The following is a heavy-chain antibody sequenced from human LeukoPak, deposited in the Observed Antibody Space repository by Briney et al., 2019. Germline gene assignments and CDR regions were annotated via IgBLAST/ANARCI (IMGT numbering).Heavy chain of an antibody. D-gene: IGHD3-22*01. CDR1: GFTFSDAW. CDR2: IKSKTDGGTT. V-gene: IGHV3-15*01. Sequence: PGGSLRLSCAASGFTFSDAWMSWVRQAPGKWLEWVGRIKSKTDGGTTDYAAPVKGRFTISRDDSKNTLYLQMNSLKTEDTAVYYCTTDHLRSGYYWEFDYWGQGTLVTVSS. J-gene: IGHJ4*02. CDR3: TTDHLRSGYYWEFDY.